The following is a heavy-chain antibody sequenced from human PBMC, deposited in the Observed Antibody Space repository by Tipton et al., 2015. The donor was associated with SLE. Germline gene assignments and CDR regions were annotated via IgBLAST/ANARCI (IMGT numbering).Heavy chain of an antibody. CDR1: GGSISSGGYF. D-gene: IGHD3-10*01. CDR2: VYYTGPT. CDR3: ARDTAHYGSGDGAFDI. Sequence: TLSLTCIFSGGSISSGGYFWSWIRQHPGRGPEWLGHVYYTGPTDYNPSPKSRLTISVDTSKNQFSLKLSSVTAADTAVYYCARDTAHYGSGDGAFDIWGQGTMVTVSS. J-gene: IGHJ3*02. V-gene: IGHV4-31*03.